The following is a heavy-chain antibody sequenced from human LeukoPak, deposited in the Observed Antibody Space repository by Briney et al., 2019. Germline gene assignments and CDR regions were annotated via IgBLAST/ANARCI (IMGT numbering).Heavy chain of an antibody. CDR1: GGSFTGYY. Sequence: PSETLSLTCAVYGGSFTGYYWCWIREPPGKGVGWIGEINHSGRTNYTPSLKSRVTISVDTSKNQFSLKLSSLTAAPTPVYLCTSGRRRGYSYGFAPALDNGGEGTLVTVSS. D-gene: IGHD5-18*01. CDR3: TSGRRRGYSYGFAPALDN. V-gene: IGHV4-34*01. J-gene: IGHJ4*02. CDR2: INHSGRT.